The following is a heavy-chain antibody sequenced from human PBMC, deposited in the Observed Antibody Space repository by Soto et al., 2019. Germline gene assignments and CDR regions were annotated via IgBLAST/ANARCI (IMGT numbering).Heavy chain of an antibody. CDR3: ARSDRITMVRGVDNWFDP. CDR2: INAGNGNT. J-gene: IGHJ5*02. Sequence: GASVKVSCKASGYTFTSYAMHLVRPAPRQKLEWMGWINAGNGNTKYSQKFQGRVTITRDTSASTAYMELSSLRSEDTAVYYCARSDRITMVRGVDNWFDPWGQGTLVTVSS. CDR1: GYTFTSYA. V-gene: IGHV1-3*01. D-gene: IGHD3-10*01.